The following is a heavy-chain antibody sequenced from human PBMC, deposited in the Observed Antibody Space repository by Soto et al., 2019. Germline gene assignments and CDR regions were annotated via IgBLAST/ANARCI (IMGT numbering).Heavy chain of an antibody. CDR1: GFIFSSYW. D-gene: IGHD6-19*01. CDR3: ARRHSSGWYGA. CDR2: INIDGSST. V-gene: IGHV3-74*01. Sequence: GGSLRLSCAASGFIFSSYWMHWVRQAPGKGLVWVSRINIDGSSTSYADSVKGRFTISRDNAKNTLYLQMNSLRAEDTAVYYCARRHSSGWYGAWGQGTLVTVSS. J-gene: IGHJ4*02.